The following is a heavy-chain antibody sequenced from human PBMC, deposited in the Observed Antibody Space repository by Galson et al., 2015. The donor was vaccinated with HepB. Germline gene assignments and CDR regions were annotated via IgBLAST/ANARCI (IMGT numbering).Heavy chain of an antibody. CDR3: AREGAVAGDPYYGMDV. D-gene: IGHD6-19*01. J-gene: IGHJ6*02. CDR2: IIPIFGTA. V-gene: IGHV1-69*13. CDR1: GGTFSSYA. Sequence: SVKVSCKASGGTFSSYAISWVRQAPGQGLEWMGGIIPIFGTANYAQKFQGRVTITADESTSTAYMELSSLRSEDTAVYYCAREGAVAGDPYYGMDVWGQGTTVTVSS.